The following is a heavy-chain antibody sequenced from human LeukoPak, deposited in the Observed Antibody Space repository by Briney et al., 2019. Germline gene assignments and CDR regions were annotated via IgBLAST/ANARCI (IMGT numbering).Heavy chain of an antibody. CDR1: GYTFTSYD. J-gene: IGHJ4*02. CDR3: ARWTGDYFNSSGYYYGYFDY. CDR2: MNPNSGNT. D-gene: IGHD3-22*01. V-gene: IGHV1-8*01. Sequence: GASVKVSCKASGYTFTSYDINWVRQATGQGLEWMGWMNPNSGNTGYAQKFQGRVTMTRNTSISTAYMELSSLRSEDTAAYYCARWTGDYFNSSGYYYGYFDYWGQGTLVTVSS.